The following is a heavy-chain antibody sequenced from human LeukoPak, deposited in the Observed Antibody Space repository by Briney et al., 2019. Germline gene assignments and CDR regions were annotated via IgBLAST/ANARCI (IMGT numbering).Heavy chain of an antibody. CDR3: AKEVVPAAKWFDP. J-gene: IGHJ5*02. D-gene: IGHD2-2*01. CDR2: ISYDGSNK. CDR1: GFTFSSYG. V-gene: IGHV3-30*18. Sequence: GGSLRLSCAASGFTFSSYGMHWVRQAPGKGLEGVAVISYDGSNKYYADSVKGRFTISRDNSKNTLYLQMNSLRAEDTAVYYCAKEVVPAAKWFDPWGQGTLVTVSS.